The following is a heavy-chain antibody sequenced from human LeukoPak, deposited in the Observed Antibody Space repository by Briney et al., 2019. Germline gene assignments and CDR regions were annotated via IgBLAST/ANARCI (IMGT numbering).Heavy chain of an antibody. CDR3: ARGDTAMVSIDY. CDR2: INHSGST. J-gene: IGHJ4*02. Sequence: SETLSLTCAVYGGSFSGYYWSWTRQPPGKGLEWIGEINHSGSTNYNPSLKSRVTISVDTSKNQFPLKLSSVTAADTAVYYCARGDTAMVSIDYWGQGTLVTVSS. V-gene: IGHV4-34*01. D-gene: IGHD5-18*01. CDR1: GGSFSGYY.